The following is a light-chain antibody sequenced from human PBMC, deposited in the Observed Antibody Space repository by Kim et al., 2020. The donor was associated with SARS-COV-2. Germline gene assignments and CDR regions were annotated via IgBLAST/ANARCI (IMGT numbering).Light chain of an antibody. Sequence: SYELTQPPSVSVSPGQTASITCSGDKLGDKYAYWYQQKPRQSPVLVIYEDTKRPSGIPERFSASNSENTATLTISGTQAIDEADYYCQAWGTRTVVFGGGTKLTVL. V-gene: IGLV3-1*01. CDR1: KLGDKY. J-gene: IGLJ2*01. CDR2: EDT. CDR3: QAWGTRTVV.